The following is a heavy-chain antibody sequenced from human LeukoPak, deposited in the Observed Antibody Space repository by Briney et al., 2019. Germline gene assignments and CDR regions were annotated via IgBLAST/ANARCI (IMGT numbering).Heavy chain of an antibody. V-gene: IGHV3-7*01. D-gene: IGHD3-22*01. J-gene: IGHJ4*02. CDR3: ARGGSRYDN. CDR1: GFTFSSNW. CDR2: IKQEGSEK. Sequence: GGSLRLSCAASGFTFSSNWMSWVRQAPGKGLEWVANIKQEGSEKYYVDSVKGRFSISRDNAKNSLYLQMNSLRAEDMAVYYCARGGSRYDNWRQGTLVTVSS.